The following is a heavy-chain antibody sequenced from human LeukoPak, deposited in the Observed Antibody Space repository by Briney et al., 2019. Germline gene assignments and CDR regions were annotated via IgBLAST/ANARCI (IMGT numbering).Heavy chain of an antibody. Sequence: GRSLRLSCAASGFTFRDSAMHWVRQVSGKGLEWVSSISWDSDNIDYADSVKGRFTISRDNAKNSLYLQMNSLRAEDTALYYCAKEGSVCTNGICRYSDFWGQGTLVTVSS. D-gene: IGHD2-8*01. V-gene: IGHV3-9*01. J-gene: IGHJ4*02. CDR1: GFTFRDSA. CDR3: AKEGSVCTNGICRYSDF. CDR2: ISWDSDNI.